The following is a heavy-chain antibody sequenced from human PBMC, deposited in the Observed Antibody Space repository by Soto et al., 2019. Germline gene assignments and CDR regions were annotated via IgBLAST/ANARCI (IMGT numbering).Heavy chain of an antibody. Sequence: GGSLRLSCAASGFSFNSYVMAWVRQAPGKGLEWVSAMTSGGSTYYPDSVKGRFTISRDSSENTLYLQMNSLRVEDTAVYYCAKASASIWPYYFDAWGHGTLVTVSS. V-gene: IGHV3-23*01. CDR1: GFSFNSYV. J-gene: IGHJ4*01. CDR3: AKASASIWPYYFDA. D-gene: IGHD3-3*02. CDR2: MTSGGST.